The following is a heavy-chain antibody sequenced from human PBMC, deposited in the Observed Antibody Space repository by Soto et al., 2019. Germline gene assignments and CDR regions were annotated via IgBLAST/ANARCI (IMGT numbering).Heavy chain of an antibody. CDR1: GFTFSDSY. CDR3: ARFLGGIPARPFDY. V-gene: IGHV3-11*01. CDR2: ISGSSITI. J-gene: IGHJ4*02. Sequence: QVQLVESGGGLVKPGGSVRLSCAASGFTFSDSYMSWVRQAPGKGLEWLSYISGSSITISHADSVKGRSTISRDNDKNSVYLQMDSLRAEDTAVYYCARFLGGIPARPFDYWGQGTLVTVSS. D-gene: IGHD6-6*01.